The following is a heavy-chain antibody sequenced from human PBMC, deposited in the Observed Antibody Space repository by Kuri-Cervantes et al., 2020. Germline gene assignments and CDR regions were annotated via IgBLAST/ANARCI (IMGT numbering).Heavy chain of an antibody. CDR3: ARDQTAVAGPFDY. CDR1: GYTFTGYY. D-gene: IGHD6-19*01. Sequence: ASVKVSCKASGYTFTGYYMHWVRQAPGQGLEWMGWINPNSGGTNYAQKFQGRVTMTRDTSISTAYMELNSLRSEDTAVYHCARDQTAVAGPFDYWGQGTLVTVSS. J-gene: IGHJ4*02. CDR2: INPNSGGT. V-gene: IGHV1-2*02.